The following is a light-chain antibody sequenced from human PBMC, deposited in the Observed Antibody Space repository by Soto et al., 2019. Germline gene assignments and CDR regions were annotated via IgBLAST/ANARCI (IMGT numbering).Light chain of an antibody. CDR2: GAS. CDR3: QQYNNWPIT. Sequence: EIVLTQSLATLSVSPGERATLSCRASQSVSSNLAWYQQRPGQAPRLLIYGASTRATGIPARFSGSGSGTEFTLTISSLQSEDFAVYYCQQYNNWPITFGQGRRLEIK. J-gene: IGKJ5*01. CDR1: QSVSSN. V-gene: IGKV3-15*01.